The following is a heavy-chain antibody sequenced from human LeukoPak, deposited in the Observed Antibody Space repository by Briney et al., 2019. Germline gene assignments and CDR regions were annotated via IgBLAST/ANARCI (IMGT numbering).Heavy chain of an antibody. CDR1: GGSVSSGSYY. CDR3: ARDKRKRYSSGWYRSNWFDP. J-gene: IGHJ5*02. CDR2: INHSGST. Sequence: PSETLSLTCTVSGGSVSSGSYYWSWIRQPPGKGLEWIGEINHSGSTNYNPSLKSRVTISVDTSKNQFSLKLSSVTAADTAVYYCARDKRKRYSSGWYRSNWFDPWGQGTLVTVSS. V-gene: IGHV4-39*07. D-gene: IGHD6-19*01.